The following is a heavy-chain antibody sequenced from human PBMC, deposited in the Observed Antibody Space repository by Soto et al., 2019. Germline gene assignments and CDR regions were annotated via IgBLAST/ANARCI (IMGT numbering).Heavy chain of an antibody. CDR1: GGSISSGGYY. CDR3: ARAPGYCSSTSCYDFDYYYYYMDV. J-gene: IGHJ6*03. Sequence: SETLSLTCTVSGGSISSGGYYWSWIRQHPGKGLEWIGYIYYSGSTYYNPSLKSRVTISVDTSKNQFSLKLSSVTAADTAVYYCARAPGYCSSTSCYDFDYYYYYMDVWGKGTTVTVSS. D-gene: IGHD2-2*03. CDR2: IYYSGST. V-gene: IGHV4-31*03.